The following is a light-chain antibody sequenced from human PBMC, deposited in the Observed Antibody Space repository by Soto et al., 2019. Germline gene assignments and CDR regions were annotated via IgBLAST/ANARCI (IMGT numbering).Light chain of an antibody. Sequence: QSVLTQPPSVSGAPAQRVTISCTGSNSNIGAGFGVQWYQQFPRTAPRLLIYSNTNRPSGVPDRFSASKSGTSASLAITGLRAEDEADYYCQSFDINVLALIFGVGTKLTVL. CDR3: QSFDINVLALI. CDR2: SNT. J-gene: IGLJ2*01. V-gene: IGLV1-40*01. CDR1: NSNIGAGFG.